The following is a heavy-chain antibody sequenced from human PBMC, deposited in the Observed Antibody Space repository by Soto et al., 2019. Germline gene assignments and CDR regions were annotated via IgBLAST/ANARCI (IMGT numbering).Heavy chain of an antibody. D-gene: IGHD6-13*01. V-gene: IGHV3-30-3*01. CDR1: GFSFSSYA. CDR3: ARGEQYSSSGYSPDAFDI. CDR2: ISYDGSNK. Sequence: GGSLRLSCAASGFSFSSYAMHWVRQAPGKGLEWVAVISYDGSNKYYADSVKGRFTISRDNSKNTLYLQMNSLRAEDTAVYYCARGEQYSSSGYSPDAFDIWGQGTMVTVSS. J-gene: IGHJ3*02.